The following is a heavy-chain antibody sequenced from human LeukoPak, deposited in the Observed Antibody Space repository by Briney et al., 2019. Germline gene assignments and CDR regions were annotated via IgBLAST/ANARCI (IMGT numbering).Heavy chain of an antibody. J-gene: IGHJ4*02. CDR3: ARDSRGYYDSSGYFDY. V-gene: IGHV4-59*01. Sequence: SETLSLTCTVSGVSISSYYWSWIRQSPGKGLEWIGYIFYSGSTNYNPSLKSRVTIAVDTSKNHFSLKLSSVTAADTAVYYCARDSRGYYDSSGYFDYWGQGTLVTVSS. CDR1: GVSISSYY. CDR2: IFYSGST. D-gene: IGHD3-22*01.